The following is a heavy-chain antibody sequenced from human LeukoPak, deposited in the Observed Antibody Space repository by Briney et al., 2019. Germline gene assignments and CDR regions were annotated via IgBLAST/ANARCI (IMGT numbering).Heavy chain of an antibody. V-gene: IGHV3-23*01. D-gene: IGHD4-17*01. CDR3: AKIVNYGDYPNIDY. CDR2: ISGSGGST. CDR1: GFTFSSYA. Sequence: TGGSLRLSCAASGFTFSSYAMSWVRQAPGKGLEWVSAISGSGGSTYYADSVKGRFTISRDNSKNTLCLQMNSLRAEDTAVYYCAKIVNYGDYPNIDYWGQGTLVTVSS. J-gene: IGHJ4*02.